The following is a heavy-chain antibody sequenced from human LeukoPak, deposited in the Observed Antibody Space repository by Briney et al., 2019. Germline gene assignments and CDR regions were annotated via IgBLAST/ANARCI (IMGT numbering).Heavy chain of an antibody. Sequence: PSGTLSLTCAVSGGSISSSNWWSWVRQPPGKGLEWIGEIYHSGITNYNPSLKSRVTISVDKSKNQFSLNLSSVTAADTAIYYCASQNIVMVVAATRTFDIWGQGTMVTVSS. CDR2: IYHSGIT. CDR3: ASQNIVMVVAATRTFDI. V-gene: IGHV4-4*02. CDR1: GGSISSSNW. D-gene: IGHD2-15*01. J-gene: IGHJ3*02.